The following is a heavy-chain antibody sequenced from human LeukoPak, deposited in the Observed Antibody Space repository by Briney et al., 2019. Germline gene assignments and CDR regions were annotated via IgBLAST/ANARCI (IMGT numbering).Heavy chain of an antibody. CDR2: INPRTGDT. Sequence: ASVKVSCKASGYTFTGNYMHWVRQAPGQGLEWMGWINPRTGDTHYTQKFQGRVTMTRDTSISTAYMELSRLRSDDTAVYHCAREPDWGINDACDIWGQGTMVTVSS. CDR1: GYTFTGNY. V-gene: IGHV1-2*02. J-gene: IGHJ3*02. CDR3: AREPDWGINDACDI. D-gene: IGHD7-27*01.